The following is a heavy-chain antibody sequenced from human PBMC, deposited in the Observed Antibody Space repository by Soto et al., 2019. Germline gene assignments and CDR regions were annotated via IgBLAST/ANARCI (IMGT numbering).Heavy chain of an antibody. CDR3: AKEPYLITMVRGTPDY. Sequence: GSLRLSCAASGFTFSSYAMSWVRQAPGKGLEWVSAISGSGGSTYYADSVKGRFTISRDNSKNTLYLQMNSLRAEDTAVYYCAKEPYLITMVRGTPDYWGQGTLVTVSS. V-gene: IGHV3-23*01. D-gene: IGHD3-10*01. CDR2: ISGSGGST. J-gene: IGHJ4*02. CDR1: GFTFSSYA.